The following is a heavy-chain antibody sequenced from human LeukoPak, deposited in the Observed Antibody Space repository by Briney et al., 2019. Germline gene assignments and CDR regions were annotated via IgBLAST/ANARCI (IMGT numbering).Heavy chain of an antibody. J-gene: IGHJ3*02. D-gene: IGHD3-22*01. Sequence: PSETLSLTCTVSGGSISSSSYHWGWIRQPPGKGLEWIGSIYYSGSTYYNPSLKSRVTISVDTSKNQFSLKLSSVTAADTAVYYCANSGTMIVDDAFDIWGQGTMVTVSS. V-gene: IGHV4-39*01. CDR2: IYYSGST. CDR3: ANSGTMIVDDAFDI. CDR1: GGSISSSSYH.